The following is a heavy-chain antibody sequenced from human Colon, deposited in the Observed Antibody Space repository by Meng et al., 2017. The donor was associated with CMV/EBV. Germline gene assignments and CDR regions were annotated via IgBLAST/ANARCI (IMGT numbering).Heavy chain of an antibody. CDR1: GFMFRNYA. CDR2: ITGSGDTT. J-gene: IGHJ4*02. Sequence: GGSLRLSCVTSGFMFRNYAISWVRQAPGKGLEWVSAITGSGDTTFYTDSVRGRFTISRDNSKNTVYLHMTGLRADDTATYYCLRGPLLLPRRYWGQGTLVTVSS. CDR3: LRGPLLLPRRY. D-gene: IGHD3-3*01. V-gene: IGHV3-23*01.